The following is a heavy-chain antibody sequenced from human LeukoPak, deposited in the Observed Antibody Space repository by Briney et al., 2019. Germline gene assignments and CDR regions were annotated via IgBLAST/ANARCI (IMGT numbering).Heavy chain of an antibody. D-gene: IGHD3-10*01. V-gene: IGHV1-69*13. CDR1: GGTFSSYA. Sequence: ASVKVSCKASGGTFSSYAISWVRQAPGQGLEWMGGIIPIFGTANYAQKFQGRVTITADESTSTAYMELSSLRSEDTAVYYWASGPPSFGESPHFDYWGQGTLVTVSS. CDR3: ASGPPSFGESPHFDY. CDR2: IIPIFGTA. J-gene: IGHJ4*02.